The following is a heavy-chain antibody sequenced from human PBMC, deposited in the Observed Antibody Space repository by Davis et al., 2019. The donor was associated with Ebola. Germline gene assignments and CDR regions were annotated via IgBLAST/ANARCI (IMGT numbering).Heavy chain of an antibody. CDR1: GFIFSNYW. D-gene: IGHD5-12*01. J-gene: IGHJ5*02. V-gene: IGHV3-7*03. CDR3: AKGVTTIISWFDP. Sequence: PGGSLRLSCAASGFIFSNYWMSWARQAPGKGLEWVANIKQDGSAKYYVDSVKGRFTISRDNAKNSLDLQMNSLRAEDTAVYYCAKGVTTIISWFDPWGQGTLVTVSS. CDR2: IKQDGSAK.